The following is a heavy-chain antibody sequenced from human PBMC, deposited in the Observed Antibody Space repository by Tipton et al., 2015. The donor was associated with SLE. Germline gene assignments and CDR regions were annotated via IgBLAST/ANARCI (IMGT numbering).Heavy chain of an antibody. V-gene: IGHV4-59*01. J-gene: IGHJ3*02. D-gene: IGHD5-18*01. CDR2: IYYSGST. CDR1: GGSINTYY. CDR3: AGEHTADAFDI. Sequence: TLSLTCTVSGGSINTYYWSWIRQPPGKGLEWIGYIYYSGSTNYNPSLKSRVTISVDTSKNQFSLKLTSVTAADTAVYYCAGEHTADAFDIWGQGTMVTVSS.